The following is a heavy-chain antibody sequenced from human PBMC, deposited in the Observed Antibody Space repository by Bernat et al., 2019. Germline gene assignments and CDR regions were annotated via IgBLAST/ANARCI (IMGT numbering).Heavy chain of an antibody. D-gene: IGHD3-10*01. CDR1: GFTFTCCS. J-gene: IGHJ4*02. CDR2: ISSSGTYI. Sequence: EVQLVESGGGLVKPGGSLTLSCAASGFTFTCCSMNWVRQAPGKGLEWVSSISSSGTYIYYADSVKGRFTISGDNARNSLYLQMNSLRADDTDVYYCARGSGNYGHYYFDSWGQGTLVTVSS. CDR3: ARGSGNYGHYYFDS. V-gene: IGHV3-21*01.